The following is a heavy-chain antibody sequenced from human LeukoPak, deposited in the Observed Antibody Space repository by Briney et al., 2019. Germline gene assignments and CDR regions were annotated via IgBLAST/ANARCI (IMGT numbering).Heavy chain of an antibody. J-gene: IGHJ4*02. CDR2: IKQDGSEK. CDR1: GFTFSSYW. D-gene: IGHD6-13*01. Sequence: PGGSLRLSCAASGFTFSSYWMSWVRQAPGKGLEWVANIKQDGSEKYYVDSVKGRFTISRDNAKNSLYLQMNSLRAEDTAVYYCASIGLRAAAGMDYWGQGTLVTVSS. V-gene: IGHV3-7*01. CDR3: ASIGLRAAAGMDY.